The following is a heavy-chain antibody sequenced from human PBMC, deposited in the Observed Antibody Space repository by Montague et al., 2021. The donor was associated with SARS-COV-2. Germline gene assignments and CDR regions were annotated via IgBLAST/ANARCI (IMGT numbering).Heavy chain of an antibody. J-gene: IGHJ6*02. Sequence: SLRLSCVASVFTFSSYAMHLVRQAPGKGLEWVAVISYDGSTKYYAYSXKGRFTISRDNSKNTLYLQMNSLRAEDTAVYYCAKDSVGNYYYGMDVWGQGTTVTVSS. CDR2: ISYDGSTK. CDR1: VFTFSSYA. D-gene: IGHD1-26*01. V-gene: IGHV3-30*18. CDR3: AKDSVGNYYYGMDV.